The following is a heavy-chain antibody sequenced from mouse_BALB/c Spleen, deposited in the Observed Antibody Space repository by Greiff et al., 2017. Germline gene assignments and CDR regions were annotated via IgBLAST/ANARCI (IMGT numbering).Heavy chain of an antibody. CDR3: AITTGYAMDY. V-gene: IGHV1-69*02. D-gene: IGHD2-12*01. CDR1: GYTFTSYW. CDR2: IDPSDSET. Sequence: QVQLQQPGAELVKPGAPVKLSCKASGYTFTSYWMNWVKQRPGRGLEWIGRIDPSDSETHYNQKFKDKATLTVDKSSSTAYIQLSSLTSEDSAVYYCAITTGYAMDYWGQGTSVTVSS. J-gene: IGHJ4*01.